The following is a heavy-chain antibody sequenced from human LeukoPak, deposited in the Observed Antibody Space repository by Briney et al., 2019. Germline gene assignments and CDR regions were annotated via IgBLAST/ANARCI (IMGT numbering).Heavy chain of an antibody. V-gene: IGHV3-7*01. D-gene: IGHD3-10*01. J-gene: IGHJ4*02. CDR2: IKEDGSET. CDR1: GFAFLDYW. CDR3: ARFPSYGSGYYYRYLDY. Sequence: GGSLTLSSAASGFAFLDYWMSWVRQAPGKGLECVAKIKEDGSETYYVDSVKGRFTVSRDNAQNSLFLQMNSLRAEDTAVYYCARFPSYGSGYYYRYLDYWGQGTLVTVSS.